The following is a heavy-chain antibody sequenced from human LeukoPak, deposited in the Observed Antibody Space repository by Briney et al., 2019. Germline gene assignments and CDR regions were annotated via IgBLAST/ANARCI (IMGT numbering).Heavy chain of an antibody. V-gene: IGHV4-34*01. J-gene: IGHJ5*02. CDR2: INHSGST. Sequence: SETLSLTCAVYGGSFSGYYWSWIRQPPGKGLEWIGEINHSGSTNYNPSLKSRVTISVDTSKNQFSLKLSSVAAADTAVYYCARGMWFDPWGQGTLVTVSS. CDR1: GGSFSGYY. CDR3: ARGMWFDP.